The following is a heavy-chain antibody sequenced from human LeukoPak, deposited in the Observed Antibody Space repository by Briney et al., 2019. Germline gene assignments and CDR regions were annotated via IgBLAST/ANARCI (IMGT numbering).Heavy chain of an antibody. CDR3: ARGRAYYDFWSGYYLNWFDP. CDR2: INHSGST. Sequence: DSVSLTLAVCGVALSGYYWSWIRQPPGKGLEWIGEINHSGSTNYNPSLKGRVTISVDTSKNQFSLKLSSVTAADTAVYYCARGRAYYDFWSGYYLNWFDPWGQGTLVTVSS. J-gene: IGHJ5*02. D-gene: IGHD3-3*01. CDR1: GVALSGYY. V-gene: IGHV4-34*01.